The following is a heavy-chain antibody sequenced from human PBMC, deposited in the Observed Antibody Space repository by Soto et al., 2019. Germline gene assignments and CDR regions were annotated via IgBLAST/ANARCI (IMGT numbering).Heavy chain of an antibody. Sequence: ASVKVSCKASGYTFTSYDINWVRQATGQGLEWMGWMNPNSGNTGYAQKFQGRVTMTRNTSISTAYMELSSLRSEDTAVYYCARGIATSYCSGGSCPDDAFDIWGQGTMVTVSS. D-gene: IGHD2-15*01. CDR1: GYTFTSYD. J-gene: IGHJ3*02. CDR3: ARGIATSYCSGGSCPDDAFDI. V-gene: IGHV1-8*01. CDR2: MNPNSGNT.